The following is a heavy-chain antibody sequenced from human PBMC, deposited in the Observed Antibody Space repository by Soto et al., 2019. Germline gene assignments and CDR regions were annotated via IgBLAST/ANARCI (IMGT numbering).Heavy chain of an antibody. CDR2: IYPGDSDT. J-gene: IGHJ4*01. CDR1: GYTFTDYW. CDR3: AGEGVTNYTDYYFDL. D-gene: IGHD4-4*01. V-gene: IGHV5-51*01. Sequence: GESLKISCKGSGYTFTDYWIGWVRQLPGKGLEWMGIIYPGDSDTRYSPSFQGQVTITADKSTSTAYLQWNTLRPEDTAIYYCAGEGVTNYTDYYFDLWGHGALVTVSS.